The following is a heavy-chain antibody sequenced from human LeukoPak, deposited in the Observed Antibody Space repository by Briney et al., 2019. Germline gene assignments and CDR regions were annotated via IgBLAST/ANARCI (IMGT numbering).Heavy chain of an antibody. Sequence: PGGSLRLSCAASGFAFDDSCMSWVRQAPGKGLEWVSYINGGGGTYYYADSVRGRFTNSRDNAKNTLYLQMNSLRAEDTAVYYCVKGGLWVDFDYWGQGTLVTVSS. D-gene: IGHD3-16*01. CDR1: GFAFDDSC. J-gene: IGHJ4*02. V-gene: IGHV3-11*01. CDR2: INGGGGTY. CDR3: VKGGLWVDFDY.